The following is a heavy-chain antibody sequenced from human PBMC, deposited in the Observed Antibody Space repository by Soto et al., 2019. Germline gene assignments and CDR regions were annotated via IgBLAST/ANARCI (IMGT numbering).Heavy chain of an antibody. CDR3: ARDVDTAMVTRGGYSY. Sequence: QVQLVESGGGVVQPGRSLRLSCAASGFTFSSYAMHWVRQAPGKGLEWVAVISYDGSNKYYADSVKGRFTISRDNSKNTLYLKMNSLRAEDTAVYYCARDVDTAMVTRGGYSYWGQGTLVTVSS. CDR2: ISYDGSNK. V-gene: IGHV3-30-3*01. CDR1: GFTFSSYA. J-gene: IGHJ4*02. D-gene: IGHD5-18*01.